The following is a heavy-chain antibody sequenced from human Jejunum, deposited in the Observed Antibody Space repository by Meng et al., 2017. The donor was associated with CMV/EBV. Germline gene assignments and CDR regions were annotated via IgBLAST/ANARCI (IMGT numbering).Heavy chain of an antibody. Sequence: YGGSFSGYYWSWIRQSPGQGLEWIGQINHSGSASYNPSLRRRVTISEDTSKNQFSLRLTSVTAADTAIYYCARTYCGSSNCYPLDYWGQGELVTV. V-gene: IGHV4-34*01. D-gene: IGHD2-2*01. CDR1: GGSFSGYY. J-gene: IGHJ4*02. CDR3: ARTYCGSSNCYPLDY. CDR2: INHSGSA.